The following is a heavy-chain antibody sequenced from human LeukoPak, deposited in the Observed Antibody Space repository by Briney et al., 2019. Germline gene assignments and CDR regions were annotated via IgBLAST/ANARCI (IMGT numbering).Heavy chain of an antibody. J-gene: IGHJ4*02. D-gene: IGHD3-22*01. CDR1: GGSFSSSHYY. V-gene: IGHV3-23*01. Sequence: ETLSLTCTVSGGSFSSSHYYWGWIRQAPGKGLEWVSIISGSRGSTYYADSVKGRFTISRDNSKNTLYLQMNSLKPEDTALYYCTKDFSSGYYYFDFWGQGTLVTVSS. CDR2: ISGSRGST. CDR3: TKDFSSGYYYFDF.